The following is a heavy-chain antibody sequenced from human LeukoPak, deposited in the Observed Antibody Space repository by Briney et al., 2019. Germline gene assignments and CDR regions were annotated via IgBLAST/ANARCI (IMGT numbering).Heavy chain of an antibody. CDR2: ISWNSGNI. D-gene: IGHD5-18*01. Sequence: GRSLRLSCEASGYTFDDYAMHWVRHAPGKGLEWVSAISWNSGNIGYADSVKGRFTISRDNGKNSLYLQMNSLRTEDTALYYCAKGHTYGLGESYLDFWGQGTLVSVSS. CDR1: GYTFDDYA. CDR3: AKGHTYGLGESYLDF. J-gene: IGHJ4*02. V-gene: IGHV3-9*01.